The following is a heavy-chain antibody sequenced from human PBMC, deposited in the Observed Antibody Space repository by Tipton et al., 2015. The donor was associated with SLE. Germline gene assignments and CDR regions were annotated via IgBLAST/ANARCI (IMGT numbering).Heavy chain of an antibody. CDR2: ISGSGGST. Sequence: GSLRLSCAASGFTFSSYAMSWVRQAPGKGLEWVSAISGSGGSTYYADSVKGRFTISRDNSKNTLYLQMSGLRAEDTAVYYCAKGPRGRWLPVDYWGQGTLVTVSS. D-gene: IGHD6-19*01. V-gene: IGHV3-23*01. CDR3: AKGPRGRWLPVDY. CDR1: GFTFSSYA. J-gene: IGHJ4*02.